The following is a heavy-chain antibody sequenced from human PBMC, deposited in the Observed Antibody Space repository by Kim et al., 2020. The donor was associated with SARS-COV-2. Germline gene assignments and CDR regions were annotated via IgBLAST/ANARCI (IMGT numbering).Heavy chain of an antibody. V-gene: IGHV4-39*01. CDR1: GGSISGTTDY. CDR2: IYYTGRT. D-gene: IGHD6-6*01. J-gene: IGHJ2*01. Sequence: SETLSLTCTVSGGSISGTTDYWAWIRQPPGKGLEWIGSIYYTGRTYDYPSLKSRLTISVDTSKQQFSLKLSSVTAADTALYYCARHTLMYTSSSPWYFDLWGRGTLVTVSS. CDR3: ARHTLMYTSSSPWYFDL.